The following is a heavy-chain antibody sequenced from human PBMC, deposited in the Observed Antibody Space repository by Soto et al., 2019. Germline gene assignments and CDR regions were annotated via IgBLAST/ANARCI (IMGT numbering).Heavy chain of an antibody. D-gene: IGHD6-6*01. CDR1: GGTFSSYA. Sequence: QVQLVQSGAEVKKPGSSVKVSCKASGGTFSSYAISWVRQAPGQGLEWMRGIIPIFGTANYAQKFQGRVTITADESTSTAYMELSSLRFEDTAVYYCARDLGGHPTHRSINWFDPWGQGTLVTVSS. CDR3: ARDLGGHPTHRSINWFDP. CDR2: IIPIFGTA. V-gene: IGHV1-69*01. J-gene: IGHJ5*02.